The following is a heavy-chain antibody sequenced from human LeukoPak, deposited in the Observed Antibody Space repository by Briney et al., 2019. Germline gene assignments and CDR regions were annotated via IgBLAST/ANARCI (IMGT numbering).Heavy chain of an antibody. D-gene: IGHD3-3*01. CDR1: GFTFSSYA. CDR2: ISGSGGST. V-gene: IGHV3-23*01. Sequence: QPGESLRLSCAASGFTFSSYAMSWVRQAPGKGLEWVSAISGSGGSTYYADSVKGRFTISRDNSKNTLYLQMNSLRAEDTAVYYCANQYYDFWSGYFVRGYFDYWGQGTLVTVSS. CDR3: ANQYYDFWSGYFVRGYFDY. J-gene: IGHJ4*02.